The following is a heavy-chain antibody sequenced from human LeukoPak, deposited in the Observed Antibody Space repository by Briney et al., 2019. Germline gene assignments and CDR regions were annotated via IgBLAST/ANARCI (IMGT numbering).Heavy chain of an antibody. CDR3: ARDKGATVTTFYYYYGMDV. CDR1: GYTFTIYG. J-gene: IGHJ6*02. Sequence: ASVKVSCKASGYTFTIYGISWVRQGPGQGLEWMGGICTYNGTTNYAQKLQGRVTMTTDTSTSTAYMELRSLRSDDTAVYYCARDKGATVTTFYYYYGMDVWGQGTTVTVSS. CDR2: ICTYNGTT. V-gene: IGHV1-18*01. D-gene: IGHD4-17*01.